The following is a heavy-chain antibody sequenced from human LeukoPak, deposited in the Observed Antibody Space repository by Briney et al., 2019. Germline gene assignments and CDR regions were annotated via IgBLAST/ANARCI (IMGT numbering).Heavy chain of an antibody. J-gene: IGHJ6*02. Sequence: GGSLRLSCAASGFTFSSYAMHWVRQAPGKGLEWVSYISSSGSTIYYADSVKGRFTISRDNAKNSLYLQMNSLRAEDTAVYYCAGAPRGNSGVVPAATPNYYYGMDVWGQGTTVTVSS. D-gene: IGHD2-2*01. CDR1: GFTFSSYA. CDR3: AGAPRGNSGVVPAATPNYYYGMDV. CDR2: ISSSGSTI. V-gene: IGHV3-48*04.